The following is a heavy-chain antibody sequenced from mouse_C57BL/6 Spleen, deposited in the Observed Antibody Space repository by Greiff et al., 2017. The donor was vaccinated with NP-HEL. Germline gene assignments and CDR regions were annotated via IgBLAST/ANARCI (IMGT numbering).Heavy chain of an antibody. CDR2: ISGGGGNT. CDR1: GFTFSSYT. J-gene: IGHJ2*01. V-gene: IGHV5-9*01. D-gene: IGHD3-2*02. CDR3: ARRDSSGYGY. Sequence: EVMLVESGGGLVKPGGSLKLSCAASGFTFSSYTMSWVRQTPEKRLEWVATISGGGGNTYYPDSVKGRFTISRDNAKNTLYLQMSSRRSEDTALYYCARRDSSGYGYWGQGTTLTVSA.